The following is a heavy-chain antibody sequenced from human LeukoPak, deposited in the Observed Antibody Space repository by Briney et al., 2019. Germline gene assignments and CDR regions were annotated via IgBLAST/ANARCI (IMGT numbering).Heavy chain of an antibody. D-gene: IGHD5-24*01. CDR2: IYTSGST. V-gene: IGHV4-61*02. CDR1: GGSISSGSYY. Sequence: SETLSLTCTVSGGSISSGSYYWSWIRQPAGKGLEWIGRIYTSGSTNYNPSLKSRVTISVDTSKNQFSLKLSSVTAADTAVYYCARERWLHLEDYWGQGTRVTVSS. J-gene: IGHJ4*02. CDR3: ARERWLHLEDY.